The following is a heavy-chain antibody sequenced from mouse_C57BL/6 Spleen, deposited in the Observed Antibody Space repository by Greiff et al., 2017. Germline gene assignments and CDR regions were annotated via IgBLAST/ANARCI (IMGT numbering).Heavy chain of an antibody. J-gene: IGHJ2*01. V-gene: IGHV14-4*01. CDR1: GFNIKDDY. CDR2: IDPENGDT. D-gene: IGHD3-2*02. Sequence: EVQLQQSGAELVRPGASVKLSCTASGFNIKDDYMHWVKQRPEQGLEWIGWIDPENGDTEYASEFQGKATITADTSSNTAYLQLSSLTSEDTAVYYCTTGQLMLSFDYWGQGTTLTVSS. CDR3: TTGQLMLSFDY.